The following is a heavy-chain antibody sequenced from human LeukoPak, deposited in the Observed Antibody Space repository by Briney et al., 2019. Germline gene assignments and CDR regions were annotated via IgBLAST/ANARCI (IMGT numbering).Heavy chain of an antibody. CDR1: GYPFTSFG. CDR3: ARLSGSGCDY. Sequence: ASVKVSCKAFGYPFTSFGIRWVRQAPGQGLEGMGWISPYNGKQNCAQKLKGRVNMTTDTSTSTDYMELRSLRSDETAVYYCARLSGSGCDYWGEGPLVTVSS. J-gene: IGHJ4*02. D-gene: IGHD1-26*01. CDR2: ISPYNGKQ. V-gene: IGHV1-18*01.